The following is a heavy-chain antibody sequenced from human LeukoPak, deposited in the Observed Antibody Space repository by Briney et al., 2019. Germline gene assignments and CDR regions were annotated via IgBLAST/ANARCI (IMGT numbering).Heavy chain of an antibody. CDR2: IYPGDSDT. Sequence: GESLKISCKGSGYSFTSYWIGWVRQMPGKGLEWMGIIYPGDSDTRYSPSFQGQVTISADKSISTAYPQWSSLKASDTAMYYCARQGRYCSSTSCYIAYWGQGTLVTVSS. J-gene: IGHJ4*02. D-gene: IGHD2-2*02. V-gene: IGHV5-51*01. CDR3: ARQGRYCSSTSCYIAY. CDR1: GYSFTSYW.